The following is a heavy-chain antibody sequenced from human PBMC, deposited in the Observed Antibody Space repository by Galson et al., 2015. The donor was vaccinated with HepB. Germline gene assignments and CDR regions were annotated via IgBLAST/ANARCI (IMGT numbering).Heavy chain of an antibody. Sequence: SLRLSCAASGFTFSSYGMHWVRQAPGKGLEWVAVISYDGSNKYYADSVKGRFTISRDNSKNTLYLQMNSLRAEDTAVYYCAKDFHSYGVYDYYGMDVWGQGTTVTVSS. V-gene: IGHV3-30*18. CDR2: ISYDGSNK. D-gene: IGHD5-18*01. CDR3: AKDFHSYGVYDYYGMDV. CDR1: GFTFSSYG. J-gene: IGHJ6*02.